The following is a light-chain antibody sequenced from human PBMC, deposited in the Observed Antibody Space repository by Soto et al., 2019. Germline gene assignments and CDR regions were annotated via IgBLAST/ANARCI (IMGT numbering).Light chain of an antibody. CDR1: QSISNY. Sequence: DIPMTQSPSSLSASVGDRVTITCRASQSISNYLNWYQQKPGKAPSLLIYAASSLQSGAPSRFSGSGSGADFTLTISSLQPEDFATYYCQQTYSIPRTFGGGTKVEIK. J-gene: IGKJ4*01. V-gene: IGKV1-39*01. CDR2: AAS. CDR3: QQTYSIPRT.